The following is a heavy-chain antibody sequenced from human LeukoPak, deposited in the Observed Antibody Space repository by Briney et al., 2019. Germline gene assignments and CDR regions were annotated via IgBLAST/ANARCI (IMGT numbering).Heavy chain of an antibody. D-gene: IGHD1-26*01. J-gene: IGHJ6*03. CDR1: GFTFSSYE. CDR3: AKDREVGASIYYYYMDV. V-gene: IGHV3-30*02. CDR2: IRYDGSDK. Sequence: GGSLRLSCAASGFTFSSYEMNWVRQAPGKGLEWVAFIRYDGSDKYYADSVKGRFTISRDNSKSTLYLQMSSLRAEDTAVYYCAKDREVGASIYYYYMDVWGKGTTVTISS.